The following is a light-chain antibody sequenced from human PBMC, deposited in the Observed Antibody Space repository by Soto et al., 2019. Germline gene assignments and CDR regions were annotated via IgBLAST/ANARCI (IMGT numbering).Light chain of an antibody. CDR2: DAS. V-gene: IGKV1-5*01. CDR1: QSISSW. CDR3: QQYNSYSPT. J-gene: IGKJ1*01. Sequence: SQSPATLSTYVGDRVTITCRASQSISSWLAWYQQKPGKAPKLLIYDASSLESGVPSRFSGSGSGTEFTLTISSLQPDDFAPYYCQQYNSYSPTFAQGTKVDIK.